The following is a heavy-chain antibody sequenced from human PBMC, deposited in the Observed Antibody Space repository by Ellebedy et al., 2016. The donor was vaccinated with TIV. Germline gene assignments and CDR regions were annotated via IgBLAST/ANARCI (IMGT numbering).Heavy chain of an antibody. CDR3: AREDSSGWGYYYYGMDV. CDR2: IIPILGIA. J-gene: IGHJ6*02. D-gene: IGHD6-19*01. V-gene: IGHV1-69*04. CDR1: GGTFSSYA. Sequence: AASVKVSCKASGGTFSSYAISWVRQAPGQGLEWMGRIIPILGIANYAQKFQGRVTITADKSTSTAYMELSSLRSEDTAVYYCAREDSSGWGYYYYGMDVWGQGTTVTVSS.